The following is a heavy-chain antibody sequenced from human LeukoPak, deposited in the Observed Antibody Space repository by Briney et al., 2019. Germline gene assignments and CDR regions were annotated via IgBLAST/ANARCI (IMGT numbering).Heavy chain of an antibody. D-gene: IGHD3-22*01. Sequence: PGGSLRLSCGASGFTFRSYAMSWVRQAPGKGLEWVSAISGSGGSTYYADSVKGRFTISRDNSKNTLYLQMNSLRAEDTAVYYSAKFDYYDSSGYYNKVLDAFDIWGQGTMVTVSS. V-gene: IGHV3-23*01. CDR3: AKFDYYDSSGYYNKVLDAFDI. CDR1: GFTFRSYA. J-gene: IGHJ3*02. CDR2: ISGSGGST.